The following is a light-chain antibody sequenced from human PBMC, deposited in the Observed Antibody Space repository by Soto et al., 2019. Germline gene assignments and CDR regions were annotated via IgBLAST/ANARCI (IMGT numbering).Light chain of an antibody. V-gene: IGKV3-11*01. CDR1: QSVSSY. CDR2: DAS. CDR3: QQGDT. J-gene: IGKJ5*01. Sequence: EIVLTQSPATLCLSPWERSTLSCRASQSVSSYLAWYQQKPGQAPRLLIYDASNRATGIPARFSGSGSGTDFTLTISSLEPEDFAVYYCQQGDTFGQGTRLEI.